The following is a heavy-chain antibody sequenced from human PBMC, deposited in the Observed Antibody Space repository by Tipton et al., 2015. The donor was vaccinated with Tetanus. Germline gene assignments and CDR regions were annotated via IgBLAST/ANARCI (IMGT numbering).Heavy chain of an antibody. CDR1: GFTFSNYR. V-gene: IGHV3-21*01. D-gene: IGHD1-26*01. CDR3: ASGSTLDY. Sequence: GSLRLSCAVSGFTFSNYRMNWVRQAPGKGLEWVSSISSTSAYIDYADSVKGRFTISRDNAKTSLYLQMNSLRAEDTAVYYCASGSTLDYWGRGTLVTVSS. CDR2: ISSTSAYI. J-gene: IGHJ4*02.